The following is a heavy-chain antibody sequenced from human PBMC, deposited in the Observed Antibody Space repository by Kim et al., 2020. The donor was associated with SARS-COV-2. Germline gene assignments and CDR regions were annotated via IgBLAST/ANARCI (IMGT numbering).Heavy chain of an antibody. J-gene: IGHJ6*02. Sequence: GGSLRLSCAASGFTFSSYAMHWVRQAPGKGLEWVAVISYDGSNKYYADSVKGRFTISRDNSKNTLYLQMNSLRAEDTAVYYCARDRTYYDIAGMDVWGQGTTVTVSS. CDR1: GFTFSSYA. D-gene: IGHD3-9*01. CDR3: ARDRTYYDIAGMDV. CDR2: ISYDGSNK. V-gene: IGHV3-30*04.